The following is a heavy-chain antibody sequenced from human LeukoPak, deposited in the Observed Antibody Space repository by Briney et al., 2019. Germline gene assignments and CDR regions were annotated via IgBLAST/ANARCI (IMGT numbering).Heavy chain of an antibody. CDR3: ARSGYSSSWYALDY. Sequence: PGGSLRLSCAASGFTFSSYSMNWVRQAPGKGLEWVSSISSSSSYIYYADSVKGRFTISRDNAKTSLYLQMNSLRAEDTAVYYCARSGYSSSWYALDYWGQGTLVTVSS. CDR1: GFTFSSYS. D-gene: IGHD6-13*01. V-gene: IGHV3-21*01. CDR2: ISSSSSYI. J-gene: IGHJ4*02.